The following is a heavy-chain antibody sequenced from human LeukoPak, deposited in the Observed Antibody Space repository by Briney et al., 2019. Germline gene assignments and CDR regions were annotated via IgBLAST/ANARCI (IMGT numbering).Heavy chain of an antibody. D-gene: IGHD3-22*01. V-gene: IGHV3-23*01. Sequence: GGSLRLSCAASGFTFNSYAISWVRQAPGKGLEWVSFISGSAGTTDYAESVRGRFTISRDNSKNTVYLLMKSLRAEDTAVYYCARSSSGRGWFDPWGQGTLVTVSS. CDR3: ARSSSGRGWFDP. J-gene: IGHJ5*02. CDR2: ISGSAGTT. CDR1: GFTFNSYA.